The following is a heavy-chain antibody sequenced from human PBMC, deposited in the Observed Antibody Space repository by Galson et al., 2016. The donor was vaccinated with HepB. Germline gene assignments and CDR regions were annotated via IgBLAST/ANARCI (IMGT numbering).Heavy chain of an antibody. CDR2: ITQSGSNP. CDR3: ARDSGEYDLWSAYYY. CDR1: GFSFSSYA. D-gene: IGHD3-3*01. Sequence: SLRLSCAASGFSFSSYAMSWVRQAPGKGLEWVSSITQSGSNPNYADSLQGRFTASRDNTKNTLYLQMNDLRADDTAFYYCARDSGEYDLWSAYYYWGQGTLVTVSS. V-gene: IGHV3-23*01. J-gene: IGHJ4*02.